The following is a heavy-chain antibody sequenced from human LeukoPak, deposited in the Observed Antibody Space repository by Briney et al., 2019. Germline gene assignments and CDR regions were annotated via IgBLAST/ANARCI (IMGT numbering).Heavy chain of an antibody. J-gene: IGHJ4*02. V-gene: IGHV3-21*03. Sequence: GGSLRLSCAASGFTFSSYSMNWVRQAPGKRLEWVSSIISSSSYIYYADSLKGRFTISRDNAKNSLYLQMNSLRAEDTAVYYCARAGVRALRAYYFDYWGQGTLVTVSS. D-gene: IGHD3-10*01. CDR2: IISSSSYI. CDR1: GFTFSSYS. CDR3: ARAGVRALRAYYFDY.